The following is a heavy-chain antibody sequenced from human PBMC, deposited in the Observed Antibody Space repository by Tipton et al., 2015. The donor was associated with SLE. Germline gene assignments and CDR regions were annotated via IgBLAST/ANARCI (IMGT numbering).Heavy chain of an antibody. Sequence: TLSLTCAVYGGSFSGYYWSWIRQPPGKGLEWIGEINHSGSTNYNPSLKSRVTISVDTSKNQFSLKVSSVTAADTAVYYYARGRRILRYDFDYWGQGTLVTVSS. J-gene: IGHJ4*02. CDR2: INHSGST. CDR1: GGSFSGYY. D-gene: IGHD1-14*01. V-gene: IGHV4-34*01. CDR3: ARGRRILRYDFDY.